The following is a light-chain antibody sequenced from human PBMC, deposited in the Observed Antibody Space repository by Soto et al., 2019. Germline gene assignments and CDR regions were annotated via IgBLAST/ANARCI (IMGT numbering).Light chain of an antibody. CDR3: QQYNNWPRIT. Sequence: EIVMTQSPATLSVSPGERATLSCRASQSVSSNLAWYQQKPGQAPRLLIYGASTRATGIPARFSGSGSGTEFTLTISSLQSEDFAVYYCQQYNNWPRITCGQGTRREIK. CDR1: QSVSSN. CDR2: GAS. V-gene: IGKV3-15*01. J-gene: IGKJ5*01.